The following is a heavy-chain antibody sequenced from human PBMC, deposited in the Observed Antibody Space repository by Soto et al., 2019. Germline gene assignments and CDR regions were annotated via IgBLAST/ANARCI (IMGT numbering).Heavy chain of an antibody. V-gene: IGHV1-69*13. Sequence: SVKVSCKASGGTFSSCAISWVRQAPGQGLEWMGGIIPIFGTANYAQKFQGRVTITADESTSTAYMELGSLRSEDTAVYYCAICTYYYDSSGYSYYYYGMDVWGQGTTVTVSS. D-gene: IGHD3-22*01. J-gene: IGHJ6*02. CDR1: GGTFSSCA. CDR3: AICTYYYDSSGYSYYYYGMDV. CDR2: IIPIFGTA.